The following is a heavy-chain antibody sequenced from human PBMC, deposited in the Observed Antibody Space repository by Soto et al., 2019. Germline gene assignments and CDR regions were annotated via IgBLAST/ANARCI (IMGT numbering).Heavy chain of an antibody. V-gene: IGHV4-30-4*08. CDR1: GFTVSSKY. J-gene: IGHJ5*02. Sequence: LRLSCAASGFTVSSKYMSWVRQAPGKGLEWIGYIYYSGSTYYNPSLKSRVTISVDTSKNQFSLKLSSVTAADTAVYYCARGESYYYGSGQNWFDPWGQGTLVTVSS. CDR3: ARGESYYYGSGQNWFDP. CDR2: IYYSGST. D-gene: IGHD3-10*01.